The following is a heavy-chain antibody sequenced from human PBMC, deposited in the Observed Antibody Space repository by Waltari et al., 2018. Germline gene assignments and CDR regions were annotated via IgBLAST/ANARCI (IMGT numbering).Heavy chain of an antibody. CDR3: AREARDGSNDY. Sequence: EVQLVESGGGLVQPGGSLRLSCAASGFTVSRHYMSWVRQAPGKGLEWVSVIYSGGSTYYADSVKGRFTISRHNSKNTLYLQMNSLRAEDTAVYYCAREARDGSNDYWGQGTLVTVSS. D-gene: IGHD2-2*03. CDR1: GFTVSRHY. V-gene: IGHV3-53*04. J-gene: IGHJ4*02. CDR2: IYSGGST.